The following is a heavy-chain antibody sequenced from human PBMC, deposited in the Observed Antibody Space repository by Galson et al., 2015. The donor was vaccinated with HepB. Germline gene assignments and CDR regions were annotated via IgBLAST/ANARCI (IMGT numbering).Heavy chain of an antibody. CDR3: ARVGALGERVFDI. CDR1: GFTFSSYS. Sequence: SLRLSCAASGFTFSSYSMNWVRQAPGKGLEWVSYISSSSSTIYYADSVKGRFTISRDNAKNSLYLQMNSLRAEDTAVYYCARVGALGERVFDIWGQGTMVTVSS. D-gene: IGHD3-10*01. V-gene: IGHV3-48*01. J-gene: IGHJ3*02. CDR2: ISSSSSTI.